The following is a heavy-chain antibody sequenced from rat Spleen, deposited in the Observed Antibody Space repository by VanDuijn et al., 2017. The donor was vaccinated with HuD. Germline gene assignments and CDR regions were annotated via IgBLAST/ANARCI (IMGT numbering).Heavy chain of an antibody. CDR2: IIYDASRT. CDR3: ATSGAAISGY. V-gene: IGHV5S10*01. J-gene: IGHJ2*01. CDR1: GFTFSDYN. D-gene: IGHD1-2*01. Sequence: EVQLVESGGGLVQPGRSLKLSCAASGFTFSDYNMAWVRQAPKKGLEWVATIIYDASRTYYRDSLRGRFTISRDNAKTTLYLQMDSLRSEDTATYYCATSGAAISGYWGQGVMVTVSS.